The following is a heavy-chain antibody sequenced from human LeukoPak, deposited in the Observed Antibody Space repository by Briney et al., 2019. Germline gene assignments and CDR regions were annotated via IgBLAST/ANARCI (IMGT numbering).Heavy chain of an antibody. D-gene: IGHD3-22*01. CDR2: INPNSGGT. J-gene: IGHJ4*02. V-gene: IGHV1-2*02. CDR1: GYTFTDYY. CDR3: ARVYLGVYYYGSSGYSHLDY. Sequence: ASVKVPCQASGYTFTDYYMHWVRQAPGRGLEWMGWINPNSGGTNYAQKFQGRVTMTRDTSISTAYMELSRLRSDDTAVYYCARVYLGVYYYGSSGYSHLDYWGQGTLVTVSS.